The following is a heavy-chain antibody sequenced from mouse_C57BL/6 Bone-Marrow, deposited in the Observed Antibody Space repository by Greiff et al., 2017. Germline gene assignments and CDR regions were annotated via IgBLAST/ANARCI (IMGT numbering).Heavy chain of an antibody. CDR3: ARRGVRETWFAY. Sequence: VQLQQPGAELVKPGASVKLSCKASGYTFTSYWMHWVKQRPGQGLEWIGMIHPNSGSTNYNEKFKSKATLTVDKSSSTAYMQLSSLTSEDSAVYYCARRGVRETWFAYWGQGTLVTVSA. V-gene: IGHV1-64*01. D-gene: IGHD5-1*01. J-gene: IGHJ3*01. CDR1: GYTFTSYW. CDR2: IHPNSGST.